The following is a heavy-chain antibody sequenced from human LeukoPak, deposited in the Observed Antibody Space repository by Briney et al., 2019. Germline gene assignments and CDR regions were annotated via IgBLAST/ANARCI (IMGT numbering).Heavy chain of an antibody. CDR3: ARPTRLRGYFDY. V-gene: IGHV4-34*01. Sequence: TPSETLSLTCAVYGGSFSGYYWSWIRQPPGKGLEWIGEINHSGSTNYNPSLKSRVTISVDTSKNQFSLKLSSVTAADTAVYYCARPTRLRGYFDYWGQGTLVTVSS. CDR2: INHSGST. CDR1: GGSFSGYY. J-gene: IGHJ4*02. D-gene: IGHD5-12*01.